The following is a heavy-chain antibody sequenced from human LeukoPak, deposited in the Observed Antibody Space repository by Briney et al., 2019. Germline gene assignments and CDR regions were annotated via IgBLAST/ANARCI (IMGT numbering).Heavy chain of an antibody. Sequence: GASVKVSCKASGDTFTSYDINWVRQATGQGLEWMGWMNPNSGNTGYAQKFQGRVTMTRNTSISTAYMELSSLRSEDTAVYYCARVGEYDFWSGYSYYYYMDVWGKGTTVTVSS. CDR1: GDTFTSYD. J-gene: IGHJ6*03. V-gene: IGHV1-8*01. CDR2: MNPNSGNT. CDR3: ARVGEYDFWSGYSYYYYMDV. D-gene: IGHD3-3*01.